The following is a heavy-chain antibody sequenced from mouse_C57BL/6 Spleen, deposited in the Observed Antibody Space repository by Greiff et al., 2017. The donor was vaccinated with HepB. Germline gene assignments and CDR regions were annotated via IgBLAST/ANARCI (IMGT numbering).Heavy chain of an antibody. D-gene: IGHD4-1*01. Sequence: EVQLQQSGAELVRPGASVKLSCTASGFNIKDYYMHWVKQRPEQGLEWIGRIDPEDGDTEYAPKFQGKATMTADTSSNTAYLQLSSLTSEDTAVYYCTVPLSFNWDNFDYWGQGTTLTVSS. CDR3: TVPLSFNWDNFDY. J-gene: IGHJ2*01. V-gene: IGHV14-1*01. CDR1: GFNIKDYY. CDR2: IDPEDGDT.